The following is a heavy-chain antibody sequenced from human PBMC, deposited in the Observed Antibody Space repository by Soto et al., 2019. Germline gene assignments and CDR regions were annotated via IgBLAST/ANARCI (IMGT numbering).Heavy chain of an antibody. CDR1: GYSFAGYW. V-gene: IGHV5-10-1*01. CDR2: IDPSDSQT. Sequence: GESLKISCKGSGYSFAGYWITWVLQKPGKGLEWMGRIDPSDSQTYYSPSFRGHVTISATKSITTVFLQWSSLRASDTAMYYCARQIYDSDTGPNFQYYFDSWGQGTPVTVSS. D-gene: IGHD3-22*01. CDR3: ARQIYDSDTGPNFQYYFDS. J-gene: IGHJ4*02.